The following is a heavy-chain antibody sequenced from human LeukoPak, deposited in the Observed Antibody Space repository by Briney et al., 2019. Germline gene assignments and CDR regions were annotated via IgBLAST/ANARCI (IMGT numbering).Heavy chain of an antibody. J-gene: IGHJ5*02. CDR1: GGTCNNDA. D-gene: IGHD2-2*01. V-gene: IGHV1-69*04. CDR2: RIPVPNTE. Sequence: SVKVSCKASGGTCNNDAISWVRQAPGQGFAWMGQRIPVPNTEDYAQKFEGKITIRADTSTKTAYMELSSLRSQDTAVYYCASLHCIDACHIRDRWGQGTLVTVCS. CDR3: ASLHCIDACHIRDR.